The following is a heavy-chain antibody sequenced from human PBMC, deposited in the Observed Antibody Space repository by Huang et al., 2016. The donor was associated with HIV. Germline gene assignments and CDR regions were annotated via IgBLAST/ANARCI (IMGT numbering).Heavy chain of an antibody. J-gene: IGHJ5*02. CDR3: TRDDDFTVTIDL. D-gene: IGHD4-17*01. CDR1: GFPFSDHH. Sequence: VQLVESGGGLVKPGGSLRLSCAASGFPFSDHHMSWVRQAPGKGREWISYMRGSGDVLYYADSVKGRVTISRDNVKNSLYRQMDSLRVDDTALYYCTRDDDFTVTIDLWGQGTLVTVSS. CDR2: MRGSGDVL. V-gene: IGHV3-11*01.